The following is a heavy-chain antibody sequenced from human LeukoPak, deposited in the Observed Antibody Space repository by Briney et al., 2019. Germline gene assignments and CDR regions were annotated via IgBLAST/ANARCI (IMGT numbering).Heavy chain of an antibody. D-gene: IGHD6-13*01. CDR3: ARSFLSIAAAATDC. V-gene: IGHV3-21*01. J-gene: IGHJ4*01. CDR2: ISSSSSYI. Sequence: PGGSLRLSCAASGFTFSSYSMNWVRQAPGKGLEWVTSISSSSSYIYYADSVKGRFTISRDNAKNSLYLQMNSLRAEDTAVYYCARSFLSIAAAATDCWGHGTLVTVSS. CDR1: GFTFSSYS.